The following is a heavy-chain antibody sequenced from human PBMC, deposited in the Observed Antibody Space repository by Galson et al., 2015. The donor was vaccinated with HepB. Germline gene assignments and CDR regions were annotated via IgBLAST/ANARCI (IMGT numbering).Heavy chain of an antibody. Sequence: SLRLSCAASGFAFSSYWMSWVRQAPGKGLEWMANINEDGSKTYYVDSVRGRFTISRDNAKNSLYLQMNSLRAEDTAVYYCARDCRTWTSYYYYGMDVWGQGTTVTVSS. J-gene: IGHJ6*02. CDR2: INEDGSKT. CDR1: GFAFSSYW. CDR3: ARDCRTWTSYYYYGMDV. V-gene: IGHV3-7*01. D-gene: IGHD3-16*01.